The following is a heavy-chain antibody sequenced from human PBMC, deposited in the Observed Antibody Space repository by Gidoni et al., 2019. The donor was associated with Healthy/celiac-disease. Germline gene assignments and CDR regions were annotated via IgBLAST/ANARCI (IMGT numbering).Heavy chain of an antibody. D-gene: IGHD3-3*01. Sequence: EVQLVESGGGLVKPGGSLRLSCAASGFTFSSYSMNWVRQAPGKGLEWVSSISSSSSYIYYADSGKGRFTISRDNAKNSLYLQMNSLRAEDTAVYYCARDPGFGGSHFDYWGQGTLVTVSS. CDR2: ISSSSSYI. CDR3: ARDPGFGGSHFDY. CDR1: GFTFSSYS. J-gene: IGHJ4*02. V-gene: IGHV3-21*01.